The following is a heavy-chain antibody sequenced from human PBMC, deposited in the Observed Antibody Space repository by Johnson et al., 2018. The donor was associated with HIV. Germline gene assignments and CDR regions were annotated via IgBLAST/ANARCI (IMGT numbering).Heavy chain of an antibody. CDR2: IGSAGDT. V-gene: IGHV3-13*01. Sequence: VQLVESGGGLVQPGGSLRLSCAASGFTFSSYDMHWVRQATGKGLEWVSGIGSAGDTYYPGSVKGRFTISRDNAKNSLYLQMNSLRAEDTALYYCAREVGIQLWSSDAFDIWGQGTMVTVAS. CDR3: AREVGIQLWSSDAFDI. J-gene: IGHJ3*02. D-gene: IGHD5-18*01. CDR1: GFTFSSYD.